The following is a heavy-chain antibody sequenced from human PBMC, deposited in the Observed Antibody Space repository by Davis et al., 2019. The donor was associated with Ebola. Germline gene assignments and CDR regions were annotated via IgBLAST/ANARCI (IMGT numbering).Heavy chain of an antibody. CDR1: GYTFTSYD. CDR3: ARDVGAAAGNGDY. Sequence: ASVKVSCKASGYTFTSYDINWVRQATGQGLEWMGWMNPNSGNTGYAQKFQGRVTMTRNTSISTAYMELSSLRSEETAVYYCARDVGAAAGNGDYWGQGTLVTVSS. D-gene: IGHD6-13*01. J-gene: IGHJ4*02. V-gene: IGHV1-8*01. CDR2: MNPNSGNT.